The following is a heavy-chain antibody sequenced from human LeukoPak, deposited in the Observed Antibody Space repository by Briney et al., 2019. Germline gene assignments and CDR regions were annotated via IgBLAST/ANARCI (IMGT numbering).Heavy chain of an antibody. CDR1: GFTSSSYG. CDR3: AKEGLHYDILTGSIYYYGMDV. J-gene: IGHJ6*02. D-gene: IGHD3-9*01. Sequence: PGRSLRLSCAASGFTSSSYGMHWVRQAPGKGLEWVAVISYDGSNKYYADSVKGRFTISRDNSKNTLYLQMNSLRAEDTAVYYCAKEGLHYDILTGSIYYYGMDVWGQGTTVTVSS. CDR2: ISYDGSNK. V-gene: IGHV3-30*18.